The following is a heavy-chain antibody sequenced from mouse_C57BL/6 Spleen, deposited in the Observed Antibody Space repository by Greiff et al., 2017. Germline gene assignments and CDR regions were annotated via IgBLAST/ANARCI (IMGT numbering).Heavy chain of an antibody. J-gene: IGHJ2*01. Sequence: QVQLKQPGAELVMPGASVKLSCKASGYTFTSYWMHWVKQRPGQGLEWIGEIDPSDSYTNYNQKFKGKSTLTVDKSSSTAYMQLSSLTSEDSAFYYCARKSSRGYFDYWGQGTTLTVSS. D-gene: IGHD1-1*01. V-gene: IGHV1-69*01. CDR2: IDPSDSYT. CDR1: GYTFTSYW. CDR3: ARKSSRGYFDY.